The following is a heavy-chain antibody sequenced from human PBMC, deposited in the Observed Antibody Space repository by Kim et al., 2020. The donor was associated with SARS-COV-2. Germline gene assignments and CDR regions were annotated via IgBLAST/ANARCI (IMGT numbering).Heavy chain of an antibody. J-gene: IGHJ5*02. D-gene: IGHD7-27*01. CDR3: ARDYWGSVVA. CDR1: GISVTNNC. V-gene: IGHV4-59*02. Sequence: SETLSLTCTLSGISVTNNCWTWLRLPPEKGLEWIGYICASGRTNYNPSFKSRLTMSVDTSTNQFSLKLRSVTAADTAFYYCARDYWGSVVAWGWGTLVT. CDR2: ICASGRT.